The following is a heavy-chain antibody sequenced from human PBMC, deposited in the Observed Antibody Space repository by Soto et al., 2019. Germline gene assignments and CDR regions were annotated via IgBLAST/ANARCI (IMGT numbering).Heavy chain of an antibody. CDR1: GYTLTEFS. CDR3: AKDMGYCSGGSCYSGDY. CDR2: LDPEDGET. Sequence: QVQLVQSGAEVKKPGASVKVSCKVSGYTLTEFSMHWVRQAAGKGLEGMGGLDPEDGETMVAQKFQGRVTMTEDTSTDTAYMELSRRRSEDTAVYYCAKDMGYCSGGSCYSGDYWGQGTLVTVSS. J-gene: IGHJ4*02. D-gene: IGHD2-15*01. V-gene: IGHV1-24*01.